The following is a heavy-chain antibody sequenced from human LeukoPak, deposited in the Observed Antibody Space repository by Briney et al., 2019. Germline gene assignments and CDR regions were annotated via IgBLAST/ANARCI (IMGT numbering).Heavy chain of an antibody. CDR3: AKNAPRLAVAGPIDY. Sequence: PGGSLRLSCAASGFTFDDYAMHWVRQAPGKGLEWVSGISWNSGSIGYADSVKGRFTISRDNAKNSLYLQMNSLRAEDTALYYCAKNAPRLAVAGPIDYWGQGTLVTVSS. J-gene: IGHJ4*02. CDR2: ISWNSGSI. D-gene: IGHD6-19*01. CDR1: GFTFDDYA. V-gene: IGHV3-9*01.